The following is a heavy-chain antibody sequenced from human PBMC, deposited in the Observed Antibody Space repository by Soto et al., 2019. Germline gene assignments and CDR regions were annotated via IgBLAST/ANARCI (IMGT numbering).Heavy chain of an antibody. CDR3: ARDKRRGFYDSSGYYPPHFDY. CDR1: GYTFTSYG. V-gene: IGHV1-18*04. D-gene: IGHD3-22*01. J-gene: IGHJ4*02. CDR2: ISAYNGNT. Sequence: QVQLVQSGAEVKKPGASVKVSCKASGYTFTSYGISWVRQAPGQGLEWMGWISAYNGNTNYAQKLQGRVTMTTDTSTSKGYMEVRSLRSDDTAVYYCARDKRRGFYDSSGYYPPHFDYWGQGTLVTVSS.